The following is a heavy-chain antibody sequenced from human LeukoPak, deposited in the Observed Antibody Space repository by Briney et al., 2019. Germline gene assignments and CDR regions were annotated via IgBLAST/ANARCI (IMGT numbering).Heavy chain of an antibody. CDR3: ASPTN. J-gene: IGHJ4*02. CDR2: IYTSGST. V-gene: IGHV4-61*02. Sequence: SETLSLTCTVSGGSISSGSYYWSRIRQPAGKGLEWIGRIYTSGSTNYNPSLKSRVTISVDTSKNQFSLKLCSVTAADTAVYYCASPTNWGQGTLVTVSS. CDR1: GGSISSGSYY.